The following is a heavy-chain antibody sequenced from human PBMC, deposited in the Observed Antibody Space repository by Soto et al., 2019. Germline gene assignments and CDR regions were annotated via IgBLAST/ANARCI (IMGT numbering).Heavy chain of an antibody. V-gene: IGHV4-34*01. CDR3: ARGRGYDFWSGSPVYYYGMDV. Sequence: TSETLSLTCAVYGGSFSGYYWSWIRQPPGKGLEWIGEINHSGSTNYNPSLKSRVTISVDTSKNQFSLKLSSVTAADTAVYYCARGRGYDFWSGSPVYYYGMDVWGQGTTVTVSS. CDR1: GGSFSGYY. D-gene: IGHD3-3*01. CDR2: INHSGST. J-gene: IGHJ6*02.